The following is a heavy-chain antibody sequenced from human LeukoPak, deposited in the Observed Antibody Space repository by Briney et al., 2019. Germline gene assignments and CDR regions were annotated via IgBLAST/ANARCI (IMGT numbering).Heavy chain of an antibody. V-gene: IGHV1-18*01. Sequence: ASVKVSCKASGYTFTSYGISWVRQAPGQGLEWMGWISAYNGNTNYAQKLQGRVTMTTDTSTSTAYMELRSLRSEDTAVYYCARFVDYGGNSVLYYFDYWGQGTLVTVSS. CDR1: GYTFTSYG. D-gene: IGHD4-23*01. CDR3: ARFVDYGGNSVLYYFDY. CDR2: ISAYNGNT. J-gene: IGHJ4*02.